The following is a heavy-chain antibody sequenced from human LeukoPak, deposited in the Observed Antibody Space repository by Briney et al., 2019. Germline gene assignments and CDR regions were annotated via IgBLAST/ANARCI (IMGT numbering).Heavy chain of an antibody. V-gene: IGHV1-2*02. J-gene: IGHJ6*03. Sequence: ASVKVSCKASGYTFTGYYMHWVRQAPGQGLEWMGWINPNSGGTNYAQKFQGRVTMTRDTSISTAYMELSRLRSDDTAVYYCARVCSSTSCYPDYYMDVWGKGTTVTVSS. D-gene: IGHD2-2*01. CDR1: GYTFTGYY. CDR2: INPNSGGT. CDR3: ARVCSSTSCYPDYYMDV.